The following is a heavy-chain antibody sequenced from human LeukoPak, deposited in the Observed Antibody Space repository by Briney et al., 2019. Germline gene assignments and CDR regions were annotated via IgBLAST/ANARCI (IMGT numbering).Heavy chain of an antibody. J-gene: IGHJ4*02. V-gene: IGHV3-43D*03. CDR3: AKDISPFMVRGLTPDY. CDR1: GFTFDDYA. Sequence: PGGSLRLSCAASGFTFDDYAMHWVRQAPGKGLEWVSLISWDAGSTFYTDSVKGRFTISRDNSKNSLYLQMNSLRAEDTALYYCAKDISPFMVRGLTPDYWGQGTLVTVSS. CDR2: ISWDAGST. D-gene: IGHD3-10*01.